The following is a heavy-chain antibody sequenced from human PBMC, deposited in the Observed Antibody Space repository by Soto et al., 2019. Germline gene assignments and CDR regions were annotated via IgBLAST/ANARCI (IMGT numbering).Heavy chain of an antibody. J-gene: IGHJ4*02. CDR3: TRVGRGTSGYFDY. CDR2: MNPNTGNA. V-gene: IGHV1-8*01. CDR1: GYTFTSYD. D-gene: IGHD6-19*01. Sequence: QVQLVRSGAEVKKPGASVKVSCKASGYTFTSYDIHWVRQAPGQGLEWMGWMNPNTGNAASAQKFQGRVTMTRNASISTAYMQLSSLRSEDTAVYFCTRVGRGTSGYFDYWGQGTLVTVSS.